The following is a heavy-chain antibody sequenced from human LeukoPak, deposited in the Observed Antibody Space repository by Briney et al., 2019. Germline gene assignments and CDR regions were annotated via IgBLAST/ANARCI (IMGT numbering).Heavy chain of an antibody. CDR2: IYHSGSA. CDR1: GYSITSGYY. CDR3: VRDLYSSGWFNFDY. Sequence: PSETLPLTCAVSGYSITSGYYWGWIRQPPGKGLEWIGSIYHSGSAYYNPSLKSRVTISVDTSKNQFSLKLSSVTAADTAVYYCVRDLYSSGWFNFDYWGQGTLVTVSS. J-gene: IGHJ4*02. D-gene: IGHD6-19*01. V-gene: IGHV4-38-2*02.